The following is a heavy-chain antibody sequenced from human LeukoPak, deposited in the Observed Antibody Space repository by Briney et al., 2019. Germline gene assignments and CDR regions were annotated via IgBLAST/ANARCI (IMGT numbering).Heavy chain of an antibody. CDR3: ASTRSWHRYGYGY. CDR1: GYSFTSYS. CDR2: IYPGDSNT. J-gene: IGHJ4*02. Sequence: GKSLKISCKASGYSFTSYSIGWVRQMPGKGLEWMGIIYPGDSNTRYSPSFEGQVTISADKSISTAYLQWSSLKASDTAMYYCASTRSWHRYGYGYWGQGTLVTVSS. V-gene: IGHV5-51*01. D-gene: IGHD5-18*01.